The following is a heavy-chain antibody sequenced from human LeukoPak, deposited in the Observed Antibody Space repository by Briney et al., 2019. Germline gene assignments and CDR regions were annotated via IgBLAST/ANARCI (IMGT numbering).Heavy chain of an antibody. V-gene: IGHV3-15*01. CDR3: TKYNYDSSGYLYYFDY. CDR2: IKSKTDGGTA. D-gene: IGHD3-22*01. Sequence: PGGSLRLSCAASGFTFTNAWMSWVRQAPGKGLEWVGRIKSKTDGGTADYAAPVKGRFTISRDDSKNTLYLQMNSLKTEDTAVYYCTKYNYDSSGYLYYFDYWGQGTLVTVSS. J-gene: IGHJ4*02. CDR1: GFTFTNAW.